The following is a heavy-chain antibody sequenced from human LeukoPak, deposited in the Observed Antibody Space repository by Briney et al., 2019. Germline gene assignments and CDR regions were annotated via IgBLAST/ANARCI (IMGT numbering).Heavy chain of an antibody. J-gene: IGHJ6*04. CDR3: ARAAAVYYYYGMDV. CDR2: ISSSSSYT. CDR1: GFTFSSYA. D-gene: IGHD6-13*01. V-gene: IGHV3-21*05. Sequence: PGGSLRLSCAASGFTFSSYAMSWVRQAPGKGLEWVSYISSSSSYTNYADSVKGRFTISRDNAKNSLYLQMNSLRAEDTAVYYCARAAAVYYYYGMDVWGKGTTVTVSS.